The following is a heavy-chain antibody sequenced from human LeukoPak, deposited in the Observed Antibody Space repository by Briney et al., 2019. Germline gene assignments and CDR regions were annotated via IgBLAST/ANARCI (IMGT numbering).Heavy chain of an antibody. CDR3: AKDLGAVVPAAMYYYYYGMDV. D-gene: IGHD2-2*01. V-gene: IGHV3-23*01. CDR1: GFTFSSYA. CDR2: ISGSGGST. Sequence: GGSLRLSCAASGFTFSSYAMSWVRQAPGKGLEWVSAISGSGGSTYYADSVKGRFTISRDNSKNTLYLQMNSLRAEDTAVYYCAKDLGAVVPAAMYYYYYGMDVWGRGTTVTVSS. J-gene: IGHJ6*02.